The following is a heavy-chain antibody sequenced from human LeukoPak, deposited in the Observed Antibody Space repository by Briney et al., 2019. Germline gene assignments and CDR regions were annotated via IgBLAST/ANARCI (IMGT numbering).Heavy chain of an antibody. D-gene: IGHD3-10*02. CDR1: GGSISDSSYY. CDR2: IFYSGST. CDR3: ARHSSYVSPVRY. V-gene: IGHV4-39*01. Sequence: SETLSLTCTVSGGSISDSSYYWGWIRQPPGKGLGWIGSIFYSGSTYYNPSLKSRVTISVDTSKNQFSVKLSSVTAADTAVYFCARHSSYVSPVRYWGQGTLVTVSP. J-gene: IGHJ4*02.